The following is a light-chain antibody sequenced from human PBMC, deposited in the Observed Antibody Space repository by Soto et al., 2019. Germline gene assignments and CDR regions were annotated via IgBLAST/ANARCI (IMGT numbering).Light chain of an antibody. Sequence: DIELTQSPPHLSASVGERVNITCRASQSIGSWLAWHQQKPGKAPNLLIFDASTLHTGVPSRFSGSGDGTEFTLSISRLQPDDSAIYYSRQYKTYTLGRGTRLEIK. J-gene: IGKJ5*01. V-gene: IGKV1-5*01. CDR1: QSIGSW. CDR3: RQYKTYT. CDR2: DAS.